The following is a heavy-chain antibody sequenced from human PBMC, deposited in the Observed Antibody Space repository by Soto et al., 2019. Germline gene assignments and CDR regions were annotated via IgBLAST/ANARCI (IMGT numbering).Heavy chain of an antibody. CDR2: ISAYNGNT. CDR1: GGTFGSYG. J-gene: IGHJ5*02. V-gene: IGHV1-18*01. Sequence: GASVKVSCKTSGGTFGSYGISWVRQAPGQGLEWMGRISAYNGNTNYAQKLQGRVTMTTDTSTSTAYMELRSLRSDDTAVHYCARVVGALGHWFDPWGQGTLVTVSS. CDR3: ARVVGALGHWFDP. D-gene: IGHD1-26*01.